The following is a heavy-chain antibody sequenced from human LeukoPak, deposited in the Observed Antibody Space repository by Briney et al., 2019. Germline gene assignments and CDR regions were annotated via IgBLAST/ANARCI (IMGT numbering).Heavy chain of an antibody. CDR1: GGSFGGYY. CDR3: ARGGIQLWSYFDY. D-gene: IGHD5-18*01. V-gene: IGHV4-59*01. J-gene: IGHJ4*02. CDR2: IYYSGST. Sequence: PSETLSLTCAVYGGSFGGYYWSWIRQHPGKGLEWIGYIYYSGSTNYNPSLKSRVTISVDTSKNQFSLKLSSVTAADTAVYYCARGGIQLWSYFDYWGQGTLVTVSS.